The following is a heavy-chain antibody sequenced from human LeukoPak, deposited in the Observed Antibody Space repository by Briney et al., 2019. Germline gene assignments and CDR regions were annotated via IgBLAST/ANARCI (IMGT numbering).Heavy chain of an antibody. V-gene: IGHV3-7*03. CDR1: AFIFSGHW. CDR3: ARGGGLDV. Sequence: GGSLRLSCEGSAFIFSGHWMNWVRQTPGKGLEWVASINHNGNVDYYVDSVKGRFTISRDNAKNSLYLQMSNLRAEDTAVYFCARGGGLDVWGQGATVTVSS. J-gene: IGHJ6*02. CDR2: INHNGNVD. D-gene: IGHD3-16*01.